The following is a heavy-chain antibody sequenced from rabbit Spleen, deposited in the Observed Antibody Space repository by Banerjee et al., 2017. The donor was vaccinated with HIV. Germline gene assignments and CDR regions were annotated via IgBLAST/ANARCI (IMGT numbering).Heavy chain of an antibody. J-gene: IGHJ6*01. V-gene: IGHV1S40*01. CDR3: ARDAGTSFSTYGMDL. Sequence: QSLGESGGGLVMPGASLTLTCKASGFSFNEFSFNSGYDMCWGRLAPGKGLEWVACAYAGSSDSTYSATWAKGRFTISKTSSTTVTLQMTSLTAADTATYFCARDAGTSFSTYGMDLWGQGTLVTVS. CDR1: GFSFNEFSFNSGYD. D-gene: IGHD8-1*01. CDR2: AYAGSSDST.